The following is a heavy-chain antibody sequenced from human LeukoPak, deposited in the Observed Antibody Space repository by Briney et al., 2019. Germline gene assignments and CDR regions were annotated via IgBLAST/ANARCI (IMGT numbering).Heavy chain of an antibody. CDR3: ARSPPFLYYMDV. V-gene: IGHV3-23*01. D-gene: IGHD3-10*01. CDR2: ISGRGGST. J-gene: IGHJ6*03. Sequence: GGSLRLFCAASGFSFGSYAMSWVRQAPGKGLEWISTISGRGGSTYYADSVKGRFTSSRDNAENSLYLQMSSLRAEDTAVYYCARSPPFLYYMDVWGKGTTVTVSS. CDR1: GFSFGSYA.